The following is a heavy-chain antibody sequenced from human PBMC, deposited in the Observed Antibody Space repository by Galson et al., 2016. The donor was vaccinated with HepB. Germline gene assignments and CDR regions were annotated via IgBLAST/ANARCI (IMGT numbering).Heavy chain of an antibody. D-gene: IGHD3-22*01. J-gene: IGHJ3*02. CDR2: IYTSGST. Sequence: SETLSLTCPVSGGSISSYYWSWIRQPAGKGLEWIGRIYTSGSTNYNPSLKSRVTMPVDTSKNQFSLKLSSVTAADTAVYCCARAPGGYYDDDAFDIWGQGTMVTVSS. CDR1: GGSISSYY. V-gene: IGHV4-4*07. CDR3: ARAPGGYYDDDAFDI.